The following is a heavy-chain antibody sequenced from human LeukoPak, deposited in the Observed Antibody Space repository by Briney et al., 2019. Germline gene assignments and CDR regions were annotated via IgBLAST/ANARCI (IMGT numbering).Heavy chain of an antibody. CDR2: IYYSGST. CDR3: ARSVVPAAMRGWFDP. V-gene: IGHV4-31*03. Sequence: SQTLSLTCTVSGGSISSGGYYWSWIRQHPGKGLEWIGYIYYSGSTYYNPSLKSRVTISVDTSKNQFSLKLSSVTAADTAMYYCARSVVPAAMRGWFDPWGQGTLVTVSS. CDR1: GGSISSGGYY. D-gene: IGHD2-2*01. J-gene: IGHJ5*02.